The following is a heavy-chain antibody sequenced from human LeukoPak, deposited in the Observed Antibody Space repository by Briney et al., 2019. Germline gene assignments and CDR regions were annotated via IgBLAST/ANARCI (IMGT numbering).Heavy chain of an antibody. CDR1: GFTFSSYA. CDR2: ISGSGGRT. J-gene: IGHJ6*02. CDR3: AKDRDSSGYYPRYYYGMDV. V-gene: IGHV3-23*01. Sequence: PGGSLRLSCAASGFTFSSYAMSWVRQAPGKGLEWVSAISGSGGRTYYADSVKGRFTISRDNSKNTLYLQMNSLRAEDTAVYYCAKDRDSSGYYPRYYYGMDVWGQGTTVTVSS. D-gene: IGHD3-22*01.